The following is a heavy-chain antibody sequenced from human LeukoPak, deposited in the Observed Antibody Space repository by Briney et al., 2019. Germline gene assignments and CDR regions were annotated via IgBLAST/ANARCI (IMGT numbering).Heavy chain of an antibody. J-gene: IGHJ4*02. CDR1: GFTFSSYS. CDR3: ARASSYDILTGYLYYFDY. Sequence: GGSLRLSCAASGFTFSSYSMNWVRQAPGKGLEWVSYISSSSSTIYYADSVEGRFTISRDNAKNSLYLQMNSLRAEDTAVYYCARASSYDILTGYLYYFDYWGQGTLVTVSS. V-gene: IGHV3-48*01. D-gene: IGHD3-9*01. CDR2: ISSSSSTI.